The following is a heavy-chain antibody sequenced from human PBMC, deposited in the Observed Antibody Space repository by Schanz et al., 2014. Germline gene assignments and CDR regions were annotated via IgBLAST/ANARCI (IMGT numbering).Heavy chain of an antibody. CDR3: AKAEYDILADSYSRLDP. V-gene: IGHV1-18*01. CDR1: GYTFTTYA. D-gene: IGHD3-9*01. Sequence: QVQLVQSGAEVKKPGASVRVSCKASGYTFTTYAMSWVRQAPGQGLEWVGWISVYTGNTKYGQKVQGRVTMTADTSTNTAYVELRILRSDDTAVYYCAKAEYDILADSYSRLDPWGQGALVTVSS. CDR2: ISVYTGNT. J-gene: IGHJ5*02.